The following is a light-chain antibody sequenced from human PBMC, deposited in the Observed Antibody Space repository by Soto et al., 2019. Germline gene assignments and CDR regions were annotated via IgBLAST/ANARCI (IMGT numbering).Light chain of an antibody. CDR2: AAA. CDR1: QDISSW. Sequence: DIPMTQSPSSVSPPVGDRVTITCRASQDISSWLAWYQQRPGEAPKLLIYAAASLQTGVPSRFSGSGSGTDFTLTISDLQPEDSATYYCQQTNNFPRTFGQGTKVEIK. CDR3: QQTNNFPRT. V-gene: IGKV1-12*01. J-gene: IGKJ1*01.